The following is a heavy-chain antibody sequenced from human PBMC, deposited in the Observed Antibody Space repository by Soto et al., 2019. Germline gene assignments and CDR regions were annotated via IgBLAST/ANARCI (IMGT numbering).Heavy chain of an antibody. CDR3: ASVAI. CDR2: IKQDGTEK. J-gene: IGHJ4*02. Sequence: EVQLVESGGGLVQPGGSLRLSCAASGFTFRNYWMSWVRQAPGKGLEWVANIKQDGTEKNYVDSVRGRFTISRDNAKNSRDLQMNSLTAEDTAVYYGASVAIRGQGTLVTVSS. D-gene: IGHD5-12*01. V-gene: IGHV3-7*01. CDR1: GFTFRNYW.